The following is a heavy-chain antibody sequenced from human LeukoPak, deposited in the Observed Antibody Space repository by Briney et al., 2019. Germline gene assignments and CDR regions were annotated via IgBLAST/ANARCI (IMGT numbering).Heavy chain of an antibody. CDR1: GGSISGYY. J-gene: IGHJ4*02. V-gene: IGHV4-59*08. Sequence: PSETLSLTCTVSGGSISGYYWSWIRQPPGKGLEWIGYIYHSASTNYNPSLKSRLTISIDTSKNQFSLKLSTVTAADTAVYYCARGLRYSTGWWYFDCWGQGTLVTVSS. D-gene: IGHD6-19*01. CDR3: ARGLRYSTGWWYFDC. CDR2: IYHSAST.